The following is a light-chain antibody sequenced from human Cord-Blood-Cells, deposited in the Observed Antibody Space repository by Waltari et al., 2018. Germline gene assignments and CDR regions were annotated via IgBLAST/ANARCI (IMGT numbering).Light chain of an antibody. J-gene: IGLJ2*01. CDR1: SSNVGGYNF. Sequence: QSALTQTASVSGSPGPSITISCPGTSSNVGGYNFLSCYQQHPGKAPKLMIYEVSNRPSGVSNRFSGSKSGNTASLTISGLQAEDEADYYCSSYTSSSTLVIFGGGTKLTVL. V-gene: IGLV2-14*01. CDR2: EVS. CDR3: SSYTSSSTLVI.